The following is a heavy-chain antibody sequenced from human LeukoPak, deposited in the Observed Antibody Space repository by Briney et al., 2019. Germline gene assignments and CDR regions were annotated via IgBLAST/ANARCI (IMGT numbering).Heavy chain of an antibody. D-gene: IGHD3-16*01. CDR2: ISPYNGNT. J-gene: IGHJ4*02. CDR3: ARGDGGGVY. CDR1: GYTFTNYG. V-gene: IGHV1-18*01. Sequence: ASVKVSCKASGYTFTNYGIGWVRQAPGQGLEWMGCISPYNGNTDYAQKLQGRVTMTTDTSTTTAYMELRSLRSDDTAVYYCARGDGGGVYWGQGTLVTVSS.